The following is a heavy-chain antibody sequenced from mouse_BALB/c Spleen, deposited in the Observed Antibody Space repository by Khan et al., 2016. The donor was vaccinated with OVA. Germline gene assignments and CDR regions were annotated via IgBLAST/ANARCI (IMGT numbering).Heavy chain of an antibody. D-gene: IGHD2-10*01. CDR1: GFSLTSYG. V-gene: IGHV2-9*02. CDR3: ARQPYYHYNVMDY. J-gene: IGHJ4*01. CDR2: IWAGGST. Sequence: VQLQESGPGLVAPSQSLSITCTVSGFSLTSYGVHWVRQPPGKGLEWLGVIWAGGSTNYNSALMSRLSISKDNSKSQVFLKMNSLQTDDTAIYFCARQPYYHYNVMDYWGQGTSVTVSS.